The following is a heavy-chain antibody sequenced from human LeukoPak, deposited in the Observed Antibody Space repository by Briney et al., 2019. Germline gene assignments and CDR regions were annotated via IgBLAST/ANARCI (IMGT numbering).Heavy chain of an antibody. CDR2: IYYSGST. D-gene: IGHD3-22*01. J-gene: IGHJ4*02. CDR1: GGSISSSSYY. Sequence: SETLSLTCTVSGGSISSSSYYWGWIRQPPGKGLEWIGSIYYSGSTYYNPSLKSRITMSVDTSKNQFSLNLSSVTAADTAVYYCARLYYDSSGYYQICYFDYWGQGTLVTVSS. V-gene: IGHV4-39*01. CDR3: ARLYYDSSGYYQICYFDY.